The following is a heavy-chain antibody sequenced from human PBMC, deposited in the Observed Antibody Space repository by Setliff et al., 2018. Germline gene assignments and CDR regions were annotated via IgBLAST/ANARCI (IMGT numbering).Heavy chain of an antibody. V-gene: IGHV3-23*01. D-gene: IGHD2-21*02. CDR3: ARNWVTAQHYYYGMDV. Sequence: ASGGIFSSYAMSWVRQAPGKGLEWVSAISGSGGSTYYADSVKGRFTISRDNSKNTLYLQMNSLRAEDTAVYYCARNWVTAQHYYYGMDVWGQGTTVTVSS. J-gene: IGHJ6*02. CDR2: ISGSGGST. CDR1: GGIFSSYA.